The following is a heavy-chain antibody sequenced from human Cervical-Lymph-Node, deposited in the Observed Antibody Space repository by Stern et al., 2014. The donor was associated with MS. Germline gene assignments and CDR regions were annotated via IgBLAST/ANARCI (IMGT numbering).Heavy chain of an antibody. Sequence: VQLLESGAEVSQPGSSVKVSGKASGGTFSSYAIRRVRQSPGQGLEGMGGIIPTLGTANYAEKFQGRVTITADESTSTAYMELSSLRSEDTAVYYCARGELKEGLVRGMDVWGQGTTVTVSS. V-gene: IGHV1-69*01. CDR3: ARGELKEGLVRGMDV. CDR2: IIPTLGTA. CDR1: GGTFSSYA. J-gene: IGHJ6*02. D-gene: IGHD1-26*01.